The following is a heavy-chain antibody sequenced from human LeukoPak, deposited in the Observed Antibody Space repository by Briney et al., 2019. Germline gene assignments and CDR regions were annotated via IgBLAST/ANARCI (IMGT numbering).Heavy chain of an antibody. CDR1: GFTVSSNC. CDR2: ISSGGSTV. CDR3: ARADY. V-gene: IGHV3-48*04. Sequence: PGGSLRLSCAASGFTVSSNCMSWVRQAPGKGLEWVSYISSGGSTVYYADSVKGRFTISRDNAKNSLYLQMNSLRAEDTAVYYCARADYWGQGTLVTVSS. J-gene: IGHJ4*02.